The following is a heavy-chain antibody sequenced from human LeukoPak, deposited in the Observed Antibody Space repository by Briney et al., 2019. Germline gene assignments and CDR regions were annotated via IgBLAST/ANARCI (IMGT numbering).Heavy chain of an antibody. CDR2: INHSGST. CDR3: ARGLRYYDSSGYYNYFDY. V-gene: IGHV4-34*01. J-gene: IGHJ4*02. Sequence: SQTPSLTCAVYGGSFSGYYWSWIRQPPAKRLAWIGEINHSGSTNYNPSLKSRVTLSVDTSKNQFSLKLSSVTAADTAVYYCARGLRYYDSSGYYNYFDYWGQGTLVTVSS. D-gene: IGHD3-22*01. CDR1: GGSFSGYY.